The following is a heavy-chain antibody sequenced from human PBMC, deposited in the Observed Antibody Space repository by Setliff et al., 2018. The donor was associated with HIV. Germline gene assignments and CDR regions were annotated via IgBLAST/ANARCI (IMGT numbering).Heavy chain of an antibody. CDR2: IYPGDSDT. D-gene: IGHD5-12*01. Sequence: PGESLKISCHLSGYSFVDFWIGWVRQMPGKGLEWVGFIYPGDSDTRYSPSFQGQVTISADKPISTAYLQWSSLKASDTAMYYCVRRDGYKFDYWGQGTLVTVSS. J-gene: IGHJ4*02. V-gene: IGHV5-51*01. CDR1: GYSFVDFW. CDR3: VRRDGYKFDY.